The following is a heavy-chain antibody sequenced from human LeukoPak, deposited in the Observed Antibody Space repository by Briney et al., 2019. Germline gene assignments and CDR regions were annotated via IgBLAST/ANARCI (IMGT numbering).Heavy chain of an antibody. D-gene: IGHD3-16*01. CDR2: IYYSGST. CDR3: ARGGYYFDY. J-gene: IGHJ4*02. Sequence: SETLSLTCTVSSGSIYSYYWSWIRQPPGKGLEWIGYIYYSGSTNYNPSLQSRVTISVDTSKNQFSLKLNSVTAADAAVYYCARGGYYFDYWGQGDLVTVSS. CDR1: SGSIYSYY. V-gene: IGHV4-59*01.